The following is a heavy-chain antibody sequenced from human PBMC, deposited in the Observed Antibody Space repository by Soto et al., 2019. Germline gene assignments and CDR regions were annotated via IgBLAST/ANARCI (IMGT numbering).Heavy chain of an antibody. CDR3: ARRVGGNYYGSGSYYYMDV. J-gene: IGHJ6*03. D-gene: IGHD3-10*01. Sequence: GESLKISCKGSGYSFTSYWIGWVRQMPGKGLEWMGIIYPGDSDTRYSPSFQGQVTISAAKSISTAYLQWSSLKASDTAMYYCARRVGGNYYGSGSYYYMDVWGKGTTVTVSS. CDR1: GYSFTSYW. V-gene: IGHV5-51*01. CDR2: IYPGDSDT.